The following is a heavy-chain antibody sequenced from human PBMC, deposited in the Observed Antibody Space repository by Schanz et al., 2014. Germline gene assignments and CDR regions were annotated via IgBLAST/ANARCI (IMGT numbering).Heavy chain of an antibody. Sequence: QLQLQESGPGLVKPSETLSLTCTVSGGSISSSSYFWGWIRQPPGKGLEWIGSIYNSGSTYYNPSPKGRATIPVDRSNTRSSLKLSFVTAADTAVYYCGRHPHYYGSGSGFDPWGQGTLVTVSS. V-gene: IGHV4-39*01. D-gene: IGHD3-10*01. J-gene: IGHJ5*02. CDR1: GGSISSSSYF. CDR2: IYNSGST. CDR3: GRHPHYYGSGSGFDP.